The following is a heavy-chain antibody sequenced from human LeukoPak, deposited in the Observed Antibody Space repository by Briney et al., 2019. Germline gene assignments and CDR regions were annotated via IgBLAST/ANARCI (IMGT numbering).Heavy chain of an antibody. Sequence: PSETLSLTCAVYGGSFSGYYWSWIRQPPGKGLEWIGEINHSGSTNYNPSLKSRVTISVDTSKNQFSLKLSSVTAADTAVYYCARGEYTYGRNFDYWGQGTLVTVSS. D-gene: IGHD5-18*01. V-gene: IGHV4-34*01. CDR2: INHSGST. CDR1: GGSFSGYY. J-gene: IGHJ4*02. CDR3: ARGEYTYGRNFDY.